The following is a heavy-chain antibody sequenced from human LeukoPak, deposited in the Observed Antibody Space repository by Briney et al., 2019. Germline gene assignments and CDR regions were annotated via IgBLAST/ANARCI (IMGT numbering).Heavy chain of an antibody. Sequence: ASVKLSCTASGYTFTSYGICWVRQAPRQGLEWMGWISAYNGNTNYAQKLHGRVTMTTDTSTSTAYMELRSVRSDDTAVYYCARVFLGYDILTGYYMAHFDYWGQGTLVTVSS. D-gene: IGHD3-9*01. V-gene: IGHV1-18*01. CDR1: GYTFTSYG. CDR2: ISAYNGNT. J-gene: IGHJ4*02. CDR3: ARVFLGYDILTGYYMAHFDY.